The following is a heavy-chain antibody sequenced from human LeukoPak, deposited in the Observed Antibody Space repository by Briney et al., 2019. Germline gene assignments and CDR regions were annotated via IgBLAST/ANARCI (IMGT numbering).Heavy chain of an antibody. CDR3: ARLSPYYGAYYFYY. D-gene: IGHD4-17*01. V-gene: IGHV4-39*01. CDR2: IYYSGST. Sequence: SETLSLTCTVSGGSISSSSDYWGWIRQPPGKGLEWIGTIYYSGSTYYNPSLKSRVTISVDTSKNQFSLKLSSVTAADTAVYYCARLSPYYGAYYFYYWGEGNLVTVSS. J-gene: IGHJ4*02. CDR1: GGSISSSSDY.